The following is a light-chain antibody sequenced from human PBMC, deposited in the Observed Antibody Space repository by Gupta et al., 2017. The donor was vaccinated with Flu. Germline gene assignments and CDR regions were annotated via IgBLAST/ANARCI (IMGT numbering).Light chain of an antibody. CDR1: SSNIGSNY. CDR2: RNN. J-gene: IGLJ3*02. V-gene: IGLV1-47*01. CDR3: AAWDDSRSGWV. Sequence: QSVLTQPPSASGTPGQRVPISCSGSSSNIGSNYVYWYQQLPGTAPKLLIYRNNQRPSGVPDRFSGSKSGTSASLAISGLRAEDEADYYCAAWDDSRSGWVFGGGTKLTVL.